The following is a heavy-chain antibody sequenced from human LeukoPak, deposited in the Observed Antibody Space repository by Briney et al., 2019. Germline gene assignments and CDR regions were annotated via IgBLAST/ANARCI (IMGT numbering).Heavy chain of an antibody. Sequence: ASVKVSCKASGGTFSSYAISWVRQAPGQGLEWMGGIIPIFGTANYAQKFQGRVTITADESTSTAYMELSSLRSDDTAVYYCASGYYSDGSGYSPADYWGQGTRVTVSS. CDR3: ASGYYSDGSGYSPADY. CDR1: GGTFSSYA. V-gene: IGHV1-69*13. J-gene: IGHJ4*02. CDR2: IIPIFGTA. D-gene: IGHD3-22*01.